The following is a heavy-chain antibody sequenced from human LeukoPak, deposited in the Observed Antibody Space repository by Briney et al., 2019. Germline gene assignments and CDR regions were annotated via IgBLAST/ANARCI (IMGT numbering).Heavy chain of an antibody. D-gene: IGHD3-10*01. CDR3: ARDRNYGSGSFPLDY. CDR2: ISSSSSYI. V-gene: IGHV3-21*01. Sequence: GSLRLSCAASGFTFSSYSMNWVRQAPGKGLEWVSSISSSSSYIYYADSVKGRFTISRDNAKNSLYLQMNSLRAEDTAVYYCARDRNYGSGSFPLDYWGQGTLVTVSS. CDR1: GFTFSSYS. J-gene: IGHJ4*02.